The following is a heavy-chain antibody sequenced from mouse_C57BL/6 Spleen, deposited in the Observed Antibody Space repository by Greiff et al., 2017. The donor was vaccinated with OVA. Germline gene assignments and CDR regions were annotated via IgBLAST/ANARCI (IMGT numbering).Heavy chain of an antibody. Sequence: EVKLVESGGGLVKPGGSLKLSCAASGFTFSDYGMHWVRQAPEKGLEWVAYISSGSSTIYYADTVKGRFTISRDNAKNTLFLQMTSLRSEDTAMYYCARGSITTVVAREFLWYAMDYWGQGTSVTVSS. CDR2: ISSGSSTI. J-gene: IGHJ4*01. CDR1: GFTFSDYG. CDR3: ARGSITTVVAREFLWYAMDY. V-gene: IGHV5-17*01. D-gene: IGHD1-1*01.